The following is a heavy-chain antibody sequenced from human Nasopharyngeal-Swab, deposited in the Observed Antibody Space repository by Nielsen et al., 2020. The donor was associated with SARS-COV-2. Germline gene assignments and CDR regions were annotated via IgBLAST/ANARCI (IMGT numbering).Heavy chain of an antibody. Sequence: GESLKTSCSASGFSFRDYWIIWVRQAPGNGLELLANIRGDGHATTYVDSVKGRFTISRDNVGNSLFLHMHSLSAEDTAVYYCARDSGNYYVDFWGQGTLVTVSS. D-gene: IGHD1-26*01. CDR2: IRGDGHAT. CDR3: ARDSGNYYVDF. J-gene: IGHJ4*02. CDR1: GFSFRDYW. V-gene: IGHV3-7*04.